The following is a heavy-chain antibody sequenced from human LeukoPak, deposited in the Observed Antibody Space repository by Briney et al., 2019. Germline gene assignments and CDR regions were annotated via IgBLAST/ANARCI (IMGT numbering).Heavy chain of an antibody. CDR1: GFTFSRYS. V-gene: IGHV3-21*06. Sequence: GGSLRLSCAASGFTFSRYSMNWVRQAPGKGLEWVSSISTSSSYIYYADSVKGRFTISRDNAKNSLFLQMNSLRAEDTAVYYCARGGDHPTFLFQYMDVWGKGTTVTVSS. J-gene: IGHJ6*03. CDR2: ISTSSSYI. CDR3: ARGGDHPTFLFQYMDV. D-gene: IGHD3-16*01.